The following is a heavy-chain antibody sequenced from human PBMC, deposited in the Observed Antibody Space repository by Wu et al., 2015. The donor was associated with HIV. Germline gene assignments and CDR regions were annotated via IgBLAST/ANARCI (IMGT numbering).Heavy chain of an antibody. CDR3: ARGGGYCSSTSCSEGYFDY. D-gene: IGHD2-2*01. V-gene: IGHV1-69*05. CDR2: IIPIFGTA. CDR1: GGTFSSYA. Sequence: QAQLVQSGGVRSKKTLGPPVKVSCKASGGTFSSYAISWVRQAPGQGLEWMGGIIPIFGTANYAQKFQGRVTITTDESTSTAYMELSSLRSEDTAVYYCARGGGYCSSTSCSEGYFDYWGQGTLVTVSS. J-gene: IGHJ4*02.